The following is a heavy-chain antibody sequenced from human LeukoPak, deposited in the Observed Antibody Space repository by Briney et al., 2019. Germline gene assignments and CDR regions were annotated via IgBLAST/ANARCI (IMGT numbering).Heavy chain of an antibody. CDR2: IYYSGST. CDR3: ARDRWGSDDAFDI. J-gene: IGHJ3*02. V-gene: IGHV4-61*01. D-gene: IGHD7-27*01. CDR1: GYSISSGYY. Sequence: SETLSLTCAVSGYSISSGYYWGWIRPPPGKGLEWIGYIYYSGSTNYNPSLKSRVTISVDTSKNQFSLKLSSVTAADTAVYYCARDRWGSDDAFDIWGQGTMVTVSS.